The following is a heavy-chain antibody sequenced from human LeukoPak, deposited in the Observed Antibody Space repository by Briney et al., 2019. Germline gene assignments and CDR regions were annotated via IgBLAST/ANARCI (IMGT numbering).Heavy chain of an antibody. CDR3: ARRYYDYVWGSYIGLGAFDI. CDR1: GFNFNNYA. Sequence: GGSLRLPCAGSGFNFNNYAMHWVRQAPGKGLGWLSGISWNSGTRGYADSVKGRFTISRDNAKNSLYLQMNSLRAEDTAVYYCARRYYDYVWGSYIGLGAFDIWGQGTMVTVSS. CDR2: ISWNSGTR. J-gene: IGHJ3*02. V-gene: IGHV3-9*01. D-gene: IGHD3-16*01.